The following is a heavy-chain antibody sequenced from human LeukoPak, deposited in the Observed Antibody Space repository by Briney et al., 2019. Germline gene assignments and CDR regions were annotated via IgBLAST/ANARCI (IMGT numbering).Heavy chain of an antibody. V-gene: IGHV3-23*01. D-gene: IGHD3-9*01. CDR2: ILGSGGST. CDR1: GFTFSNYA. CDR3: AKWGDYDVLTGYYVPDY. Sequence: GASLRLSCAASGFTFSNYAMSWVRQAPGKGLEWVSAILGSGGSTYYTDSVKGRFTVSRDNSKSTLYLQMNSLRAEDTALYYCAKWGDYDVLTGYYVPDYWGQGTLVTVSS. J-gene: IGHJ4*02.